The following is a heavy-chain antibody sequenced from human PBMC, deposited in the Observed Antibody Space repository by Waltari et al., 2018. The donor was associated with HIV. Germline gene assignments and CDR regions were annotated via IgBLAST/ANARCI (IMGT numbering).Heavy chain of an antibody. Sequence: QVQLVQSGAEMNNPRPSVKVSFNASVYTSTSYATHWVRQAPGQRLEWMGCINDGNGNKKDTQEFEGRVTITRGTAAGTAYMELSSLRSEDTAVYYCARDQVFNYYDSSGYYDYWGQGTLVSVSS. D-gene: IGHD3-22*01. CDR2: INDGNGNK. CDR3: ARDQVFNYYDSSGYYDY. J-gene: IGHJ4*02. V-gene: IGHV1-3*01. CDR1: VYTSTSYA.